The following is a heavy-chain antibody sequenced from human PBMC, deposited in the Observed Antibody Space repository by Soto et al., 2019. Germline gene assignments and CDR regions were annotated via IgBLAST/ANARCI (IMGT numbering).Heavy chain of an antibody. CDR1: GFTFNSYA. CDR2: ISGSGGST. V-gene: IGHV3-23*01. D-gene: IGHD6-13*01. J-gene: IGHJ4*02. Sequence: PGGSLRLSCAASGFTFNSYAMSWVRQAPGKGLEWVSAISGSGGSTYYADSVKGRFTISRDNSKNTLYLQMNSLRAEDTAVYYCAKDFGPWYTIDYWGQGTLVIVSS. CDR3: AKDFGPWYTIDY.